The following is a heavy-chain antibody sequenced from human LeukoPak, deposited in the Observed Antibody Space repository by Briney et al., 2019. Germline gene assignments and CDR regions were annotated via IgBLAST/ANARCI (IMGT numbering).Heavy chain of an antibody. CDR2: IYYSGST. V-gene: IGHV4-59*08. CDR1: GVSISPYY. J-gene: IGHJ4*02. CDR3: ARHFIGYSYGHFDY. Sequence: SETLTLTCTVSGVSISPYYWSWIRQPPGKGLEWIGYIYYSGSTNYNPSLKSRVTISVDTSKNQFSLRLSSVTAADTAVYYCARHFIGYSYGHFDYGGQGTPVTVSS. D-gene: IGHD3-10*01.